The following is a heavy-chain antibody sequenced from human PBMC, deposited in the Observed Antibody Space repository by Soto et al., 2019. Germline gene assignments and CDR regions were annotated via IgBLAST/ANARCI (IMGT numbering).Heavy chain of an antibody. J-gene: IGHJ4*02. CDR1: GFTFDDYG. CDR3: GKSKDIVVVPAAPGFDH. V-gene: IGHV3-9*01. CDR2: ISWNRGTI. Sequence: EVQLVESGGGLVRPGGSRRLSCVASGFTFDDYGMHWVRQVPGKGLEWVAGISWNRGTIGYADSVRGRFTISRDNAKNSLFIQMTSLRTEDTTIYYCGKSKDIVVVPAAPGFDHWGQG. D-gene: IGHD2-2*01.